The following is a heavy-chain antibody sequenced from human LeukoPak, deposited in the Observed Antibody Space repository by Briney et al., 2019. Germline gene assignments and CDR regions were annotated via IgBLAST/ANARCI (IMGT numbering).Heavy chain of an antibody. CDR1: GFTFSNYA. V-gene: IGHV3-23*01. J-gene: IGHJ4*02. D-gene: IGHD5-18*01. CDR3: AKEGDTAMVYYFDY. Sequence: GGSLRLSCAASGFTFSNYAMRWVRQAPGKGLEWVSGISGSGDSTYYADSVKGRFTISRDNSKNTLYLQMNSLRAEDTAVYYCAKEGDTAMVYYFDYWGQGTLVTVSS. CDR2: ISGSGDST.